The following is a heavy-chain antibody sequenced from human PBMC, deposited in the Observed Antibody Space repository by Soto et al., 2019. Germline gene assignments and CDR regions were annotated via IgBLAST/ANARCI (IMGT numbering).Heavy chain of an antibody. Sequence: QVQLVESGGGVVQPGRSLRLSCAASGFTFSSYAMHWVRQAPGKGLEWVAVISYDGSNKYHADSVKGRFTISRDNSKNTLYLQMNSLRAEDTAVYYCARVGRLHYFDYWGQGTLLTVSS. CDR2: ISYDGSNK. CDR3: ARVGRLHYFDY. J-gene: IGHJ4*02. D-gene: IGHD4-17*01. CDR1: GFTFSSYA. V-gene: IGHV3-30-3*01.